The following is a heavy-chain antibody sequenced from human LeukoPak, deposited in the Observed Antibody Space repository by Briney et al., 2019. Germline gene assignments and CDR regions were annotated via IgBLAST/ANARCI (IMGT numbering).Heavy chain of an antibody. Sequence: PAGGSLRLSCAAPGFTFSDYAMSWVRQAPGKGLEWVSTMSFSGGSAYYADSVKGRFTISRDNSKNTLYLQMNSLRAEDTAVYYCARDPGDFALDWGQGTLVTVSS. J-gene: IGHJ4*02. D-gene: IGHD7-27*01. CDR1: GFTFSDYA. V-gene: IGHV3-23*01. CDR2: MSFSGGSA. CDR3: ARDPGDFALD.